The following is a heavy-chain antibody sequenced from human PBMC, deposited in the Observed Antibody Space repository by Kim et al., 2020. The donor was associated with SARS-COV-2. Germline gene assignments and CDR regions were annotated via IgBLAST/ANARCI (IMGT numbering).Heavy chain of an antibody. V-gene: IGHV1-46*01. J-gene: IGHJ4*02. Sequence: YAQKFRGRVTMTRDTSTSTVYMELSSLGSEDTAVYYWARVKGGDDYGADYWGQGTLVTVSS. CDR3: ARVKGGDDYGADY. D-gene: IGHD4-17*01.